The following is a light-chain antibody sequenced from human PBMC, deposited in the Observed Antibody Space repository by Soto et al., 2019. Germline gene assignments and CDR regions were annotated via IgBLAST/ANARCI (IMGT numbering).Light chain of an antibody. Sequence: DLQMTQSPSSVSASVGDRVTITCRASQGISNWVAWYQQQPGKAPKLLIYGASSLQSGVPSRFSGGGSGTHFTLILSSLQHEDFATYYCQQTNTFLPLTFGGGTKVEI. V-gene: IGKV1-12*01. CDR1: QGISNW. CDR2: GAS. J-gene: IGKJ4*01. CDR3: QQTNTFLPLT.